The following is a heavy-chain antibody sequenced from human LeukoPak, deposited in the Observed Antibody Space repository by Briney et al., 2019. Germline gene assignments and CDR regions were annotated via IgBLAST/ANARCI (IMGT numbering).Heavy chain of an antibody. J-gene: IGHJ4*02. V-gene: IGHV3-30*04. D-gene: IGHD3-22*01. Sequence: GGSLRLSCAASGFTFSSYAMHWVRQAPGKGLEWVAVISYDGSNKYYADSVKGRFTISRDNSKNTLYLQMNSLRAEDTAVYYCAKGLHYYDSSGYLDYWGQGTLVTVSS. CDR2: ISYDGSNK. CDR3: AKGLHYYDSSGYLDY. CDR1: GFTFSSYA.